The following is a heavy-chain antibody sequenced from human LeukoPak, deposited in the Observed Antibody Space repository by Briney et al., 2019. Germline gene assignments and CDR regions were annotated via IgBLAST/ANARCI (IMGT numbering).Heavy chain of an antibody. Sequence: KTSETLSLTCTVSGGSISSSSYYWGWIRQPPGKGLEWIGSIYYSGSTYYNPSLKSRVTISVDTSKNQFSLKLSSVTAADTAVYYCARERKNQQLVSPFDYWGQGTLVTVSS. CDR3: ARERKNQQLVSPFDY. CDR2: IYYSGST. J-gene: IGHJ4*02. V-gene: IGHV4-39*07. D-gene: IGHD6-13*01. CDR1: GGSISSSSYY.